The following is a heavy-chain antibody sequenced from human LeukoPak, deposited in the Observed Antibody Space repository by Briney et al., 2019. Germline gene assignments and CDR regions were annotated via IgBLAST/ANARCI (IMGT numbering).Heavy chain of an antibody. J-gene: IGHJ5*02. Sequence: KPSETLSLTCTVSGGSISSSSYYWSWIRQPPGKGLEWIGEINHSGSTNYNPSLKSRVTISVDTSKNQFSLKLSSVTAADTAVYYCARSDGCSGGGCLGWFDPWGQGTLVTVSS. CDR3: ARSDGCSGGGCLGWFDP. V-gene: IGHV4-39*07. CDR1: GGSISSSSYY. D-gene: IGHD2-15*01. CDR2: INHSGST.